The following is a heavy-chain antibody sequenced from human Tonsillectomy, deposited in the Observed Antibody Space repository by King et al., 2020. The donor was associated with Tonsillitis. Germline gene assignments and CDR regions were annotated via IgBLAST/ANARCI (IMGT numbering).Heavy chain of an antibody. CDR2: ISSSGTYI. Sequence: VQLVESGGGLVKPGGSLRLSCAASGFTFSTYSMNWVRQAPGKGLEWVSSISSSGTYIYYADSVKGRFTIPRDNAKNSLYLQMNSLRAEDTAVYYCAGGGAYGNSWFGYWGQGTLVTVSS. CDR3: AGGGAYGNSWFGY. J-gene: IGHJ4*02. V-gene: IGHV3-21*01. D-gene: IGHD6-13*01. CDR1: GFTFSTYS.